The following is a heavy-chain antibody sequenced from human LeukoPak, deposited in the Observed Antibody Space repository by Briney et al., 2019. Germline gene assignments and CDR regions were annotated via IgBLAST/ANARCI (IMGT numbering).Heavy chain of an antibody. Sequence: SETLSLTCTVSDGSISSYFWTWIRQPPGKGLEWIGYIYYSGSTNYNPSLKSRVTISVDTSKNQFSLKLSSVTAADTAVYYCARGAYTMVRGGLDYWGQGTLVTVSS. CDR1: DGSISSYF. D-gene: IGHD3-10*01. V-gene: IGHV4-59*01. CDR3: ARGAYTMVRGGLDY. J-gene: IGHJ4*02. CDR2: IYYSGST.